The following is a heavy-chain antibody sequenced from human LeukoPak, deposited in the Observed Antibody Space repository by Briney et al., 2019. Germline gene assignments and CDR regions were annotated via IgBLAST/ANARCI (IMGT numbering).Heavy chain of an antibody. CDR3: TRENYWNLHY. CDR2: SRNKENNYAA. V-gene: IGHV3-72*01. CDR1: AFSFSDFF. J-gene: IGHJ4*02. Sequence: PGGSLRLSCAVSAFSFSDFFMDWVRQAPGKGLEWVGRSRNKENNYAAEYAASVKGRFTISRDDSKDSLYLQVSSLKTEDTAVYYCTRENYWNLHYWDQGTLVTVSS. D-gene: IGHD1-1*01.